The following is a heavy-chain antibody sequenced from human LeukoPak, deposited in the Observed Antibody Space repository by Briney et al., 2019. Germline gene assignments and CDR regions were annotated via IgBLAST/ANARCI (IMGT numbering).Heavy chain of an antibody. J-gene: IGHJ4*02. CDR3: VRGFGEYYFDY. CDR2: IYYSGST. CDR1: GGSISSYY. D-gene: IGHD3-3*01. Sequence: PSETLSLTCTVSGGSISSYYWSWIRQPPGKGLEWIGYIYYSGSTNYNPSLKSRVTISVDTSKNQFSLKLSSVTAADTAVYYCVRGFGEYYFDYWGQGTLVTVSS. V-gene: IGHV4-59*01.